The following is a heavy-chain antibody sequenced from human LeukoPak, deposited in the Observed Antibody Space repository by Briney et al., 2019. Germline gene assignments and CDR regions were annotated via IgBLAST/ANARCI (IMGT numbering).Heavy chain of an antibody. CDR1: GFTFSRYG. Sequence: GGSLRLSCAASGFTFSRYGMHWVRQAPGKGLEWVAVISYDGSNKYYEDSVKGRFTISRDNSKNTLYLQTNSLRSEDTAVYYCSRGQFRLGQYDSSAFDYWGQGTLVTVSS. V-gene: IGHV3-30*03. CDR2: ISYDGSNK. J-gene: IGHJ4*02. CDR3: SRGQFRLGQYDSSAFDY. D-gene: IGHD3-22*01.